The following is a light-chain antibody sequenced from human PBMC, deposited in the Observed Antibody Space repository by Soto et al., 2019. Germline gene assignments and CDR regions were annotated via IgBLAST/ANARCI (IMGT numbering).Light chain of an antibody. CDR2: DQS. CDR3: QQRSNWPRGT. CDR1: QGFXSD. J-gene: IGKJ5*01. V-gene: IGKV3-11*01. Sequence: IVLTQSPATLSLSPGERATLSCRASQGFXSDLGWCEGKPGQAPRMLSXDQSNRATGIPARFIGSGSGKDFTLTISSLEPEDFAVYYCQQRSNWPRGTFGQGTRLEIK.